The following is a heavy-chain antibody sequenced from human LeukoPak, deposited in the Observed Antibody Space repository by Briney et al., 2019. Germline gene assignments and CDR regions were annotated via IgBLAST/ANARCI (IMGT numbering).Heavy chain of an antibody. Sequence: AGGSLRLSCTASGFTFGDYAMSWVRQAPGKGLEWVGFIRSKAYGGTTEYAASVKGRFTISRDDSKSIAYLQMNSLKTEDTAVYYCTTSLSYGQYYYYGMDVWGQGTTVTVSS. CDR1: GFTFGDYA. CDR3: TTSLSYGQYYYYGMDV. D-gene: IGHD3-16*02. J-gene: IGHJ6*02. CDR2: IRSKAYGGTT. V-gene: IGHV3-49*04.